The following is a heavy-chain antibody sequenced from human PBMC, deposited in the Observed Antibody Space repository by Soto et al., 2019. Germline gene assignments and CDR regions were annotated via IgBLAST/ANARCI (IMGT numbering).Heavy chain of an antibody. V-gene: IGHV4-31*03. J-gene: IGHJ5*02. CDR3: ARANYIVVVPAATANWFDP. CDR2: IYYSGST. D-gene: IGHD2-2*01. CDR1: GGSISSGGYY. Sequence: PSETLSLTCTVSGGSISSGGYYWSWIRQHPGKGLEWIGYIYYSGSTYYNPSLKSRVTISVDTSKNQFSLKLGSVTAADTAVYYCARANYIVVVPAATANWFDPWGQGTLVTVSS.